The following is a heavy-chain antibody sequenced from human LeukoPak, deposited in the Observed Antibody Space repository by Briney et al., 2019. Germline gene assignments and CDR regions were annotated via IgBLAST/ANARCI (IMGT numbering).Heavy chain of an antibody. D-gene: IGHD3-22*01. CDR2: IIPIFGIA. CDR3: ASPKGYYYDKANAFDI. Sequence: ASVKVSCKAPGGTFSSYAISWVRQAPGQGLEWMGRIIPIFGIANYAQKFQGRVTITADKSTSTAYMELSSLRSEDTAVYYCASPKGYYYDKANAFDIWGQGTMVTVSS. J-gene: IGHJ3*02. V-gene: IGHV1-69*04. CDR1: GGTFSSYA.